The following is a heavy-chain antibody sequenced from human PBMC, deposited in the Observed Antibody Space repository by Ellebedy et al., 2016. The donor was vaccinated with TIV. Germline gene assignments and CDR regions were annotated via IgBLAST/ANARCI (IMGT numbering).Heavy chain of an antibody. V-gene: IGHV3-21*01. CDR3: ARQSQKMATIPGDLGY. Sequence: GESLKISCAASGFTFSSYSMNWVRQAPEKGLEWVSSISSSSSYIYYADSVKGRFTISRDNAKNSLYLQMNSLRAEDTAVYSCARQSQKMATIPGDLGYWGQGTLVTVSS. J-gene: IGHJ4*02. D-gene: IGHD5-24*01. CDR1: GFTFSSYS. CDR2: ISSSSSYI.